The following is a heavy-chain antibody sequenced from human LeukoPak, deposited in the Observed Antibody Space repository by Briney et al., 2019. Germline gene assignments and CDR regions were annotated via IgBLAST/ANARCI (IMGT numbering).Heavy chain of an antibody. CDR1: GFTFSGSA. J-gene: IGHJ4*02. V-gene: IGHV3-23*01. CDR2: ISGSGAGT. CDR3: AKMVREFYTISYYFDY. Sequence: GGSLRLSCAASGFTFSGSAMTWVRQAPGKGLEWVSGISGSGAGTYYADSVKGRFTISRDNSKNTLYLQMNSLRAEDTAVYYCAKMVREFYTISYYFDYWGQGTLVTVSS. D-gene: IGHD2-8*01.